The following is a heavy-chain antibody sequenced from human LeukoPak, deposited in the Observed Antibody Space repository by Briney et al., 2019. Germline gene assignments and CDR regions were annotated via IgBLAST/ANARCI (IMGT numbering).Heavy chain of an antibody. D-gene: IGHD1-7*01. CDR1: GFTFSSFT. CDR2: YNGGNDGT. Sequence: GGSLRLSCAASGFTFSSFTMSWVRQAPERGLEWLSVYNGGNDGTYYADSVKGRFTISRDNSKNTLYLQLNSLRTEDTAVYYCAKANGITGTTYWYFDLWGRGTLVTVSS. J-gene: IGHJ2*01. V-gene: IGHV3-23*01. CDR3: AKANGITGTTYWYFDL.